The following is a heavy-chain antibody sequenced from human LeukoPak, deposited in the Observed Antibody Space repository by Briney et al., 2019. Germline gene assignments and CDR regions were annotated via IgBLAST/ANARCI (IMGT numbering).Heavy chain of an antibody. J-gene: IGHJ6*03. CDR2: MNPNSGNK. CDR1: GYTFTSYD. Sequence: ASVKVSCKASGYTFTSYDINWVRQATGQGLEWMGWMNPNSGNKGYAQKFQGRVTMTKNTSITTAYMELNSLISEDTAVYYCARALSWTTESYYYIDVWGKGTTVTVSS. V-gene: IGHV1-8*01. CDR3: ARALSWTTESYYYIDV. D-gene: IGHD3/OR15-3a*01.